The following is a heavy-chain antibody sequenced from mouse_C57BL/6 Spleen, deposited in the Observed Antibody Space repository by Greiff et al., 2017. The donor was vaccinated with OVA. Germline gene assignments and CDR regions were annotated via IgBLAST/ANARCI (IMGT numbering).Heavy chain of an antibody. V-gene: IGHV1-82*01. CDR3: ARPGYDYDAYAY. CDR1: GYAFSSSW. J-gene: IGHJ3*01. Sequence: VQLQQSGPELVKPGASVKISCKASGYAFSSSWMNWVKQRPGKGLEWIGRIYPGDGDTNYNGKFKGKATLTADKSSSTAYMQLSSLTSEDSAVYFCARPGYDYDAYAYWGQGTLVTVSA. CDR2: IYPGDGDT. D-gene: IGHD2-4*01.